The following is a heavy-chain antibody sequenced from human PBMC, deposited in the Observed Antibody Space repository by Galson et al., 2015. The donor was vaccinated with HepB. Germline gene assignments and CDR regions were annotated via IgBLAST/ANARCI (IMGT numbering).Heavy chain of an antibody. CDR3: ARDSASGNYYYYMDV. CDR1: GYTFTSYA. Sequence: SVKVSCKASGYTFTSYAMHWVRQAPGQRLEWMGWINAGNGNTKYSQKFQGRVTITRDTSASTAYMELSSLRSEDTAVYYCARDSASGNYYYYMDVRGKGTTVTVSS. D-gene: IGHD1-14*01. J-gene: IGHJ6*03. CDR2: INAGNGNT. V-gene: IGHV1-3*01.